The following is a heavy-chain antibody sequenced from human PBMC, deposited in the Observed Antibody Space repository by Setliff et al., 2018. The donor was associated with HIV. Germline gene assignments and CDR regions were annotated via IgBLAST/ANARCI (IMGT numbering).Heavy chain of an antibody. D-gene: IGHD5-12*01. V-gene: IGHV4-39*01. CDR1: GGSVSDTSYY. CDR3: ARLGDSGYDFRGYFDY. CDR2: AYYSGGT. J-gene: IGHJ4*02. Sequence: SETLSLTCTVSGGSVSDTSYYWGWIRQPPGKGLEWLANAYYSGGTYYNPSLNSRVTISVDTSRNQFSLKLTSVTAADTALYFCARLGDSGYDFRGYFDYWGQGKLVTVSS.